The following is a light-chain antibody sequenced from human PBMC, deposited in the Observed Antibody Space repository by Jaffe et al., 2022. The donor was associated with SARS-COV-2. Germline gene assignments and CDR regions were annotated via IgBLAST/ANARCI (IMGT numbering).Light chain of an antibody. J-gene: IGLJ3*02. V-gene: IGLV1-40*01. CDR2: GNS. Sequence: QPVLTQPPSVSGAPGQRVTISCTGSSSNIGAGHDVHWYQHLPGTAPKLLIFGNSNRPSGVPDRFSGSKSGASASLAITGLQADDEGDYYCQSRDSSLSVVFGGGTKVTVL. CDR1: SSNIGAGHD. CDR3: QSRDSSLSVV.